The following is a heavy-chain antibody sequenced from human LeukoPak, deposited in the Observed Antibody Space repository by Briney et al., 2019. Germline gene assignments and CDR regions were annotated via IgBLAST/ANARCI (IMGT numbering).Heavy chain of an antibody. CDR3: ARVGYSSSWSPYYYCYYYMDV. CDR1: GYTFTSYA. Sequence: ASAKVSCKASGYTFTSYAMNWVRQAPGQGLEWMGWINTNTGNPTYAQGFTGRFVFSLDTSVSTAYLQISSLKAEDTAVYYCARVGYSSSWSPYYYCYYYMDVWGKGTTVTVSS. V-gene: IGHV7-4-1*02. J-gene: IGHJ6*03. CDR2: INTNTGNP. D-gene: IGHD6-13*01.